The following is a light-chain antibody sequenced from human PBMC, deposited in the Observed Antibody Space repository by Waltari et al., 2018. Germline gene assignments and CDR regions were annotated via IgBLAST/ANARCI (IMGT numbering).Light chain of an antibody. CDR2: GAS. V-gene: IGKV3-20*01. Sequence: VLTQSPGTLSLSPGASAPLSCRASQSITKKFFAWYQQKPGQAPRLLIYGASSRAAGIPDRFSGSGSGTDFTLTISRLEPEDSAVYYCQQYGSSVMYTFGQGTKLEIK. CDR1: QSITKKF. CDR3: QQYGSSVMYT. J-gene: IGKJ2*01.